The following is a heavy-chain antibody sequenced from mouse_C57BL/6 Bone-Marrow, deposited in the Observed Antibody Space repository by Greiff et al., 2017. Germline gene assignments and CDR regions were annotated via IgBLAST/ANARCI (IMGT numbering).Heavy chain of an antibody. CDR3: ARANYCGSSYGCFAY. V-gene: IGHV1-81*01. Sequence: QVQLQQSGAELARPGASVKLSCKASGYTFTSYGISWVKQRTGQGLEWIGEIYPRSGNTYYNEKFKGKATLTADKSSSTAYMQLRSLTSEDSAVYSGARANYCGSSYGCFAYWGQGTLVTVSA. CDR1: GYTFTSYG. CDR2: IYPRSGNT. D-gene: IGHD1-1*01. J-gene: IGHJ3*01.